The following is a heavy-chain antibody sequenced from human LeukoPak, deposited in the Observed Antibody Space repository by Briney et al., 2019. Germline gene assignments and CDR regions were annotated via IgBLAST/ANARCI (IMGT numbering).Heavy chain of an antibody. V-gene: IGHV3-30*03. CDR1: GFTFSSYG. D-gene: IGHD2-2*01. CDR3: VPGYCSSTSCPPPLGY. Sequence: GSLRLSCAASGFTFSSYGMHWVRQAPGKGLEWVAVISYDGSNKYYADSVKGRFTISRDNSKNTLYLQMNSLRAEDTAVYYCVPGYCSSTSCPPPLGYWGQGTLVTVSS. CDR2: ISYDGSNK. J-gene: IGHJ4*02.